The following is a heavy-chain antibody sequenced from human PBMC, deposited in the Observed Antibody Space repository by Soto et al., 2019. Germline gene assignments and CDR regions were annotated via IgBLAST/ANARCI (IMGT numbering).Heavy chain of an antibody. J-gene: IGHJ4*02. D-gene: IGHD3-9*01. CDR1: GYTFTGYY. Sequence: GASVKVSCKASGYTFTGYYMHWVRQAPGQGLKWMGWINPNSGGTNYAQKFQGWVTMTRDTSISTAYMELSRLRSDDTAVYYCARDAYTYYDILTGLFSYYFDYWGQGTLVTVSS. CDR3: ARDAYTYYDILTGLFSYYFDY. V-gene: IGHV1-2*04. CDR2: INPNSGGT.